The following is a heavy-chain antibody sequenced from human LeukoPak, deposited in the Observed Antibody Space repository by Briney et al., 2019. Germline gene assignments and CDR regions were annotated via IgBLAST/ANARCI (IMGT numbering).Heavy chain of an antibody. Sequence: PGGSLRLSCAASGFTFSSYWMHWVRQAPGKGLVWVSRINTDGSSTSYADSVKGRFTISRDNAKNTLYLQVNSLRAEDTAVYYCARATVLWSGAFDIWGQGTMVTVSS. J-gene: IGHJ3*02. V-gene: IGHV3-74*01. CDR2: INTDGSST. CDR3: ARATVLWSGAFDI. D-gene: IGHD3-10*01. CDR1: GFTFSSYW.